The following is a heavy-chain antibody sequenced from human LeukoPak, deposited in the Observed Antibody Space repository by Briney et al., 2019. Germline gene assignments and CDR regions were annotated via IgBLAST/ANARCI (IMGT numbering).Heavy chain of an antibody. V-gene: IGHV1-18*01. Sequence: GASVKVSCKASGYTFTSYGISWVRQAPGQGLEWMGWISAYNGNTNYAQKLQSRVTMTTDTSTSTAYMELRSLRSDDTAVYYCARDSTIVVVPAANEGEIDYWGQGTLVTVSS. CDR3: ARDSTIVVVPAANEGEIDY. D-gene: IGHD2-2*01. CDR2: ISAYNGNT. J-gene: IGHJ4*02. CDR1: GYTFTSYG.